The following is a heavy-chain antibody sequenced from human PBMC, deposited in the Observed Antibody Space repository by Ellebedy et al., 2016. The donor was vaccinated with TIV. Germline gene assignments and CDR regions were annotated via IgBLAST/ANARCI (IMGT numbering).Heavy chain of an antibody. V-gene: IGHV3-7*02. CDR3: ANTVGSTPGGNY. Sequence: GGSLRLSXVASGFTFSSSWMSWVRQAPGKGLEWVANIRRDGNEKYYLDSVKGRFTISRDNAQSSVYLQINSLRADDTAVYYCANTVGSTPGGNYWGQGTLVTVSS. CDR1: GFTFSSSW. D-gene: IGHD1-26*01. CDR2: IRRDGNEK. J-gene: IGHJ4*02.